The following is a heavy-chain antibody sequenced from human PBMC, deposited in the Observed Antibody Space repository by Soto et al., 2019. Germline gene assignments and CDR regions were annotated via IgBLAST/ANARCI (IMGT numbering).Heavy chain of an antibody. CDR3: ARDKYCSGGSCYLYNWFDP. J-gene: IGHJ5*02. Sequence: SQTLSLTCAISGDSDSSNTAAWNWIRQSPSRGLEWLGRTYYRSKWYNDYAVSVKSRITINPDTSKNQFSLQLNSVTPEDTAVYYCARDKYCSGGSCYLYNWFDPWGQGTLVTSPQ. D-gene: IGHD2-15*01. CDR1: GDSDSSNTAA. V-gene: IGHV6-1*01. CDR2: TYYRSKWYN.